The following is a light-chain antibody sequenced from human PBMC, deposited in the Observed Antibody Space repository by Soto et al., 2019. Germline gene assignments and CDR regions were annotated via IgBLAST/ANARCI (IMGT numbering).Light chain of an antibody. CDR1: QSVSSN. Sequence: EKIVNQVPGTPFVFPGERGTFSCRASQSVSSNLAWHQQKPGQAPRLLIYGASIRATGIPARFSGSGSGTEFTLTISTLQSEDFAIYYCQHYNSWPPWTFGQGTKVDIK. J-gene: IGKJ1*01. CDR3: QHYNSWPPWT. CDR2: GAS. V-gene: IGKV3-15*01.